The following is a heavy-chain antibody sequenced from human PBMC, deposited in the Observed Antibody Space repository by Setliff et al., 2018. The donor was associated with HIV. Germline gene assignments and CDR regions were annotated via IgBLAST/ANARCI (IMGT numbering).Heavy chain of an antibody. CDR1: GGSISSHY. J-gene: IGHJ5*02. V-gene: IGHV4-59*11. D-gene: IGHD4-17*01. CDR2: IYYSGST. CDR3: ARVEEAVNGGGFDP. Sequence: SETLSLTCTVSGGSISSHYWSWIRQPPGKGLEWIGYIYYSGSTHYNPSLKSRVTISVDTSKNQFSLNLNSVTAADTAVYYCARVEEAVNGGGFDPWGPGTLVTVSS.